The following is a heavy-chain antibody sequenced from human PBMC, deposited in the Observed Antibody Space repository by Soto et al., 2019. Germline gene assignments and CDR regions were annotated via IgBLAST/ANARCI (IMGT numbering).Heavy chain of an antibody. CDR1: GYTFTIYG. CDR3: ARDLPPPAYYYDSSGPDAFDI. CDR2: ISAYNGNT. V-gene: IGHV1-18*04. Sequence: ASVKVSCKASGYTFTIYGISCVRQSPLQGLDWMGWISAYNGNTNYAQKLQGRVTMTTDTSTSTAYMELRSLRSDDTAVYYCARDLPPPAYYYDSSGPDAFDIWGQGTMVTVSS. D-gene: IGHD3-22*01. J-gene: IGHJ3*02.